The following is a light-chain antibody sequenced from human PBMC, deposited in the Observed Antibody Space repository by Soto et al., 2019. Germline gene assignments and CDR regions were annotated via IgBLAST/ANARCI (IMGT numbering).Light chain of an antibody. Sequence: ETVMTQSTATLSLSPGERATLSCRASQSDSSKIDWYQQKPGQAPRFLIYGATTRATGIPARFRGSESGTEFTLTIASLQSEDFAVYYWQQYNDWPPAFGGGTKVEIK. CDR1: QSDSSK. CDR2: GAT. J-gene: IGKJ4*01. CDR3: QQYNDWPPA. V-gene: IGKV3-15*01.